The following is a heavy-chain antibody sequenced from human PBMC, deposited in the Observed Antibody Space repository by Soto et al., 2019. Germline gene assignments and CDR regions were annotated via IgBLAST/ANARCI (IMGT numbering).Heavy chain of an antibody. CDR2: ISYDGSNK. Sequence: QVQLVESGGGVVQPGRSLRLSCAASGFTFSSYGMHWVRQAPGKGLEWVAVISYDGSNKYYADSVKGRFTISRDNSKNTLYLQMNSLRAEDTAVYYCASGRRQLVSPYYFDYWGQGTLVTVSS. D-gene: IGHD6-13*01. CDR3: ASGRRQLVSPYYFDY. V-gene: IGHV3-30*03. J-gene: IGHJ4*02. CDR1: GFTFSSYG.